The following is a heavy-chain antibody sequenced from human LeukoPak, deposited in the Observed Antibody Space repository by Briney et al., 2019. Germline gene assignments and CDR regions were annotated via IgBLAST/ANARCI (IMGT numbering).Heavy chain of an antibody. V-gene: IGHV4-39*07. J-gene: IGHJ4*02. CDR1: GGSISSSSYY. CDR3: ARSPSYDSSGSNSNIEIDY. Sequence: SETLSLTCTVSGGSISSSSYYWGWIRQPPGKGLEWIGSIYYSGSTYYNPSLKSRVTISVDTSKNQFSLKLSSVTAADTAVYYCARSPSYDSSGSNSNIEIDYWGQGTLVTVSS. CDR2: IYYSGST. D-gene: IGHD3-22*01.